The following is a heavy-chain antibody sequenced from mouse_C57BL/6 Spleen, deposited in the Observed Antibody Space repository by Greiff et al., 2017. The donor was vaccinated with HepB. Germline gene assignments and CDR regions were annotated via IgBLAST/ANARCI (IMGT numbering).Heavy chain of an antibody. CDR1: GYSFTGYY. Sequence: VHVKQSGPELVKPGASVKISCKASGYSFTGYYMNWVKQSPEKSLEWIGEINPSTGGTTYNQKFKAKATLTVDKSSSTAYMQLKSLTSEDSAVYYCARSNYSNYGDYFDYWGQGTTLTVSS. V-gene: IGHV1-42*01. CDR2: INPSTGGT. J-gene: IGHJ2*01. CDR3: ARSNYSNYGDYFDY. D-gene: IGHD2-5*01.